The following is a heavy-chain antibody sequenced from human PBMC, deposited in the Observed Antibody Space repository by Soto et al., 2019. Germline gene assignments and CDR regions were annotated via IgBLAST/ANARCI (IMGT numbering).Heavy chain of an antibody. CDR2: ISFDGSQK. Sequence: QVQLVESGGGVVQPGRSLTLSCEASGVSFSTNGLHWVRQAPGLGLAWVAIISFDGSQKTYANSVKGRFTISRDNSKNMVYLQMNNLRAEDTAVYYCAKGCSSSGTCYIIDDWGQGTRVSVSS. CDR1: GVSFSTNG. CDR3: AKGCSSSGTCYIIDD. V-gene: IGHV3-30*18. J-gene: IGHJ4*02. D-gene: IGHD2-15*01.